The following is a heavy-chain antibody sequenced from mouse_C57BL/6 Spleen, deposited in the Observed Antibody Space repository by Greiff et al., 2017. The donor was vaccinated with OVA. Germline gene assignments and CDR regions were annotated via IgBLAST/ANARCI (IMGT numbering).Heavy chain of an antibody. CDR1: GFTFSSYT. CDR2: ISGGGGNT. J-gene: IGHJ2*01. D-gene: IGHD2-13*01. Sequence: EVMLVESGGGLVKPGGSLKLSCAASGFTFSSYTMSWVRQTPEKRLEWVATISGGGGNTYYPDSVKGRFTISRDNAKNTLYLQMSSLRSEDTALYYCARHDWSYFDYWGQGTTLTVSS. V-gene: IGHV5-9*01. CDR3: ARHDWSYFDY.